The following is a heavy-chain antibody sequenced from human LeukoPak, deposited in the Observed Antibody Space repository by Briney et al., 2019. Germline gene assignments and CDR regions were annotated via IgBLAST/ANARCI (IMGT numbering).Heavy chain of an antibody. Sequence: QAGGSLRLSCAASGFTFSSYWMTWVRQAPGKGLEWVANIKEDASEKYYVDSVRGRFTISRDNAKNSLYLQMDSLRAEDTAVYYCARTPFGRCDYWGQGTLVTVSS. V-gene: IGHV3-7*01. D-gene: IGHD2/OR15-2a*01. J-gene: IGHJ4*02. CDR1: GFTFSSYW. CDR3: ARTPFGRCDY. CDR2: IKEDASEK.